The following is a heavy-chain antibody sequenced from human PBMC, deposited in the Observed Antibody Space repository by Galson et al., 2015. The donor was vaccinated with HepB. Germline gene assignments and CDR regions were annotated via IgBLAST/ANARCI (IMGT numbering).Heavy chain of an antibody. D-gene: IGHD4-17*01. CDR3: ARPKWATVIAFDI. CDR1: GFIFSSSA. Sequence: SLRLSCAASGFIFSSSAMSWVRQAPGKGLEWVSGIGGCGITTYYADSVKGRFTIPRDNSKNTLYLQMNSLRAEDTAVYYCARPKWATVIAFDIWGQGTMATVSS. J-gene: IGHJ3*02. CDR2: IGGCGITT. V-gene: IGHV3-23*01.